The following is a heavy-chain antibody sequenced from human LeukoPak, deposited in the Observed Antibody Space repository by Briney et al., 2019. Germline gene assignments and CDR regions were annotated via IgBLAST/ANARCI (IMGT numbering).Heavy chain of an antibody. V-gene: IGHV3-66*01. CDR2: IYSGGST. Sequence: PGGSLRLSCAASGFTISSYWMSWVRQAPGKGLEWVSVIYSGGSTYYADSVKGRFTISRDNSKNTLYLQMNSLRAEDTAVYYCARDRRQWSYYFDYWGQGTLVTVSS. D-gene: IGHD6-19*01. J-gene: IGHJ4*02. CDR3: ARDRRQWSYYFDY. CDR1: GFTISSYW.